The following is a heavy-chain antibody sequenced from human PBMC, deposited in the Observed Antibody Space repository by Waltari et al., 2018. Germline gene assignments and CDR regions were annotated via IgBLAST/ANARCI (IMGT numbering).Heavy chain of an antibody. V-gene: IGHV4-59*01. Sequence: QVQLQESGPGLVKPSETLSLTSPVSGGSISSYYWRWIRQPPGKGLEWIGYIYYSGSTNYNPSLKSRVTISVDTSKNQFSLKLSSVTAADTAVYYCARAVGQWLVSGLDYWGQGTLVTVSS. CDR2: IYYSGST. D-gene: IGHD6-19*01. CDR1: GGSISSYY. J-gene: IGHJ4*02. CDR3: ARAVGQWLVSGLDY.